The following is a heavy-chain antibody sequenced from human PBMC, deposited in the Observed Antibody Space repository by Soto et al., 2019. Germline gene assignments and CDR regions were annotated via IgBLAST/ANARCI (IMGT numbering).Heavy chain of an antibody. J-gene: IGHJ6*03. Sequence: QVQLVQSGAEVKKPGSSVKVSCKASGGTFSSYTISWVRQAPGQGLEWMVRIIPILGIANYAQKFQGRVTITGDTSTSTAYMEVSSLRSEDTAVYYCARGLSCSGGSCYSTGHYYYYMDVWGKGTTVTVSS. CDR1: GGTFSSYT. V-gene: IGHV1-69*02. D-gene: IGHD2-15*01. CDR3: ARGLSCSGGSCYSTGHYYYYMDV. CDR2: IIPILGIA.